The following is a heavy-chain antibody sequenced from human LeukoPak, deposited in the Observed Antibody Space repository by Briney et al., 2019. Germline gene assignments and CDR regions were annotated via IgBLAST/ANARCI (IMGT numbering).Heavy chain of an antibody. V-gene: IGHV1-3*01. CDR2: INAGNGNT. J-gene: IGHJ4*02. CDR3: ARDLIGAAMGY. CDR1: GYTFTSYA. Sequence: ASVKVSCKASGYTFTSYAMHWVRQAPGQRLEWMGWINAGNGNTKYSQKFQGRVTITRDTSASAAYMELSSLRSEDTAVYYCARDLIGAAMGYWGQGTLVTVSS. D-gene: IGHD2-2*01.